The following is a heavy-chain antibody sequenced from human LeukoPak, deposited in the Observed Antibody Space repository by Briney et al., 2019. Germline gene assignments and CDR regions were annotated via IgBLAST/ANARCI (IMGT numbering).Heavy chain of an antibody. CDR1: GYTFTSYY. CDR2: INPSGGST. V-gene: IGHV1-46*01. J-gene: IGHJ4*02. D-gene: IGHD3-10*01. Sequence: ASVKVSCKASGYTFTSYYMHWVRQAPGQGLEWMGIINPSGGSTSYAQKFQGRVTMTRDTSTSTVYMELSSLSSEDTAVYYCARDTSTYYGSGITYDYWGQGTLVTVSS. CDR3: ARDTSTYYGSGITYDY.